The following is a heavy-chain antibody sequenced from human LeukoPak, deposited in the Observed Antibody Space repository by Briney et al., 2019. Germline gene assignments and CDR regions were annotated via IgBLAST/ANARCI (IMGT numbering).Heavy chain of an antibody. CDR1: GGSINSDDCY. Sequence: PSQTLSLTCSVSGGSINSDDCYWNWIRQPPGKGLEWIGYIYYSGSTYYNPSLKSRVTISVDTSKNQFSLKLSSVTAADTAVYYCARHGGDYGGDSGTYYFDFWGQGTLVTVSS. CDR2: IYYSGST. J-gene: IGHJ4*02. CDR3: ARHGGDYGGDSGTYYFDF. D-gene: IGHD4-23*01. V-gene: IGHV4-30-4*01.